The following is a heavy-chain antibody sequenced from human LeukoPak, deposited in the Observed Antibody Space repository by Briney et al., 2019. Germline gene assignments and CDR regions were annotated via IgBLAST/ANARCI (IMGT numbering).Heavy chain of an antibody. CDR2: ISTSGSTI. V-gene: IGHV3-48*03. J-gene: IGHJ4*02. CDR3: ARDFQGYFDY. CDR1: GFIFSSYE. Sequence: GGSLRLFCAASGFIFSSYEMNWVRQAPGKGPEWISYISTSGSTIYYTDSVKGRLTISRDNAKNSLYLQMNSLRVEDTAVYYCARDFQGYFDYWGQGTLVTVSS.